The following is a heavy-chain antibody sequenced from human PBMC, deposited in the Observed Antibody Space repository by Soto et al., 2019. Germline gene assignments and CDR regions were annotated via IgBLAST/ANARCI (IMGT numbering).Heavy chain of an antibody. V-gene: IGHV3-30*18. Sequence: PGGSPRLSSAASGFTFTRYAMTWVRQAPGEGLEWVEVVARDGKNTHYADSVKGRFTISRDSSKNTVSLEMTSLRAEDTAVYYCAKGGRQWLVTSDFNYWGQGALVTVSS. CDR2: VARDGKNT. CDR1: GFTFTRYA. CDR3: AKGGRQWLVTSDFNY. D-gene: IGHD6-19*01. J-gene: IGHJ4*02.